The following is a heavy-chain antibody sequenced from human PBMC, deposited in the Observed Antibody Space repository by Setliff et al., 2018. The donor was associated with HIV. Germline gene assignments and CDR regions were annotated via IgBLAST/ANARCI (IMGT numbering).Heavy chain of an antibody. Sequence: SETLSLTCTVSGGSISSGGYYWSWIRQPPGKGLDWIGYIYYSGSTNYNPSLKSRVTMSVDTSKNRFSLKLNSVTAADTAVYYCARLNQQWLVRDSGSNWFDPWGQGILVTVSS. CDR1: GGSISSGGYY. CDR3: ARLNQQWLVRDSGSNWFDP. CDR2: IYYSGST. D-gene: IGHD6-19*01. J-gene: IGHJ5*02. V-gene: IGHV4-61*08.